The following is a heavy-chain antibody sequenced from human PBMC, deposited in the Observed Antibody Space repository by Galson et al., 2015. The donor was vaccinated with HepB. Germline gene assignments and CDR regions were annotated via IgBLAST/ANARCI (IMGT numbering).Heavy chain of an antibody. CDR2: TRSKANSYAT. V-gene: IGHV3-73*01. CDR3: AKEVVPAAMGGCDY. J-gene: IGHJ4*02. CDR1: GFTFSGSA. Sequence: SLRLSCAASGFTFSGSAMHWVRQASGKGLEWVGRTRSKANSYATAYAASVKGRFTISRDDSNNTLYLQMNSLRAEDTAVYYCAKEVVPAAMGGCDYWGQGTLVTVSS. D-gene: IGHD2-2*01.